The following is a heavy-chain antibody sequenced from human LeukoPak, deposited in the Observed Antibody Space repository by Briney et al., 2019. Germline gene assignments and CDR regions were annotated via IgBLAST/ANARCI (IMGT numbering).Heavy chain of an antibody. CDR2: MNPNCGTT. CDR3: ARGAGSRELLG. D-gene: IGHD1-26*01. Sequence: ASVKVSCKASGYTFTSYDITWVRQATGQGLEWMGGMNPNCGTTGYAQKFQGRGTMTRNTSISTAYMELRSLRSEGTAVYYCARGAGSRELLGWGQGTMVTVSS. V-gene: IGHV1-8*01. J-gene: IGHJ3*01. CDR1: GYTFTSYD.